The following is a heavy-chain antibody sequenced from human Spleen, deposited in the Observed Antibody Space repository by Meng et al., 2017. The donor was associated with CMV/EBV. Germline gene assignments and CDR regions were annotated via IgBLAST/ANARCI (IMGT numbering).Heavy chain of an antibody. CDR1: GGTFSSYA. D-gene: IGHD6-6*01. CDR2: ISVYTDNT. V-gene: IGHV1-18*01. Sequence: ASVKVSCKASGGTFSSYAIHWVRQAPGQGLEWMGWISVYTDNTSSAQKFQGRLTMTTDTSTSTAYMELRSLRSDDTAVYYCARDSPNLYSSSPGIDFWGQGTLVTVSS. J-gene: IGHJ4*02. CDR3: ARDSPNLYSSSPGIDF.